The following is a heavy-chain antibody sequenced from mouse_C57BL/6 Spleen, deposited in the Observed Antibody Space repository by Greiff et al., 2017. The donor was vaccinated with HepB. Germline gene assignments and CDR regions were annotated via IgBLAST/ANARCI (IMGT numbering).Heavy chain of an antibody. Sequence: EVQGVESGAGLVKPGGSLKLSCAASGFTFSSYAMSWVRQTPEKRLEWVAYISSGGDYIYYADTVKGRFTISRDNARNTLYLQMSSLKSEDTAMYYCTRDYSNYFDYWGQGTTLTVSS. J-gene: IGHJ2*01. CDR2: ISSGGDYI. CDR3: TRDYSNYFDY. V-gene: IGHV5-9-1*02. D-gene: IGHD2-5*01. CDR1: GFTFSSYA.